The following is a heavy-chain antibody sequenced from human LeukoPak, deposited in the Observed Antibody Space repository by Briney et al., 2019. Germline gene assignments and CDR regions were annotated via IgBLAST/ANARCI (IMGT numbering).Heavy chain of an antibody. CDR3: ARLRAGYNTFRFDY. CDR1: GVSISSYY. J-gene: IGHJ4*02. V-gene: IGHV4-59*08. D-gene: IGHD5-24*01. Sequence: PSETLSLTCTVSGVSISSYYWSWIRQPPGKGLEWIGYISYSGSTNYNPSLKSRVTKSVDTSKNQFSLKLRSVTAADTAVYYCARLRAGYNTFRFDYWGQGTLVTVSS. CDR2: ISYSGST.